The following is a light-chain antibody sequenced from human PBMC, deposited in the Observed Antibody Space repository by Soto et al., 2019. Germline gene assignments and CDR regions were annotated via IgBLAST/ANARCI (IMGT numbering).Light chain of an antibody. Sequence: DIQMTQSPSSLSASVGDRVTITCQASQDIKNYLNWYQQKSGKAPKLLIYDAPDLETGVPSTFSGSGSGTDFTFTINTLQPEDIATYYCQHYNSYSEAFGQGTKVDIK. CDR3: QHYNSYSEA. CDR1: QDIKNY. V-gene: IGKV1-33*01. J-gene: IGKJ1*01. CDR2: DAP.